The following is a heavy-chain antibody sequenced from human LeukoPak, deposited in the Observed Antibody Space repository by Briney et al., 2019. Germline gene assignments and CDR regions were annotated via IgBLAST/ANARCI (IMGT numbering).Heavy chain of an antibody. J-gene: IGHJ3*02. CDR2: IWYDGSNK. V-gene: IGHV3-33*01. D-gene: IGHD3-10*01. Sequence: GGSLRLSCAASGFTFSSYGMHWVRQAPGEGLEWVAVIWYDGSNKYYADSVKGRFTISRDNSKNTLYLQMNSLRAEDTAVYYCARARAVRGVISDAFDIWGQGTMVTVSS. CDR3: ARARAVRGVISDAFDI. CDR1: GFTFSSYG.